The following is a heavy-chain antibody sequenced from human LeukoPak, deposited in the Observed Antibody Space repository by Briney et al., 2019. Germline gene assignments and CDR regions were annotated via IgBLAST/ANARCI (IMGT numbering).Heavy chain of an antibody. CDR1: GGSISSSSYY. CDR2: IYYSGST. Sequence: KPSETLSLTCTVSGGSISSSSYYWGWIRQPPGKGLEWIGSIYYSGSTYYNPSLKSRVTISVDTSKNQFSLKLSSVTAADTAVYYCARPRVGAIDYWGQGTLVTVSS. V-gene: IGHV4-39*01. CDR3: ARPRVGAIDY. J-gene: IGHJ4*02. D-gene: IGHD1-26*01.